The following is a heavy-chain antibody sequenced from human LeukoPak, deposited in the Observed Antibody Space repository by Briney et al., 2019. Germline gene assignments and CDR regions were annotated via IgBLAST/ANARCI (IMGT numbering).Heavy chain of an antibody. CDR2: IIPIFGTA. J-gene: IGHJ4*02. D-gene: IGHD5-18*01. CDR1: GGTFSSYA. V-gene: IGHV1-69*01. CDR3: ARGGYSYGLPLGY. Sequence: SVKVSCKASGGTFSSYAISWVRQAPGQGLDWMGGIIPIFGTANYAQKFQGRVTITADESTSTAYMELSSLRSEDTAVYYCARGGYSYGLPLGYWGQGTLVTVSS.